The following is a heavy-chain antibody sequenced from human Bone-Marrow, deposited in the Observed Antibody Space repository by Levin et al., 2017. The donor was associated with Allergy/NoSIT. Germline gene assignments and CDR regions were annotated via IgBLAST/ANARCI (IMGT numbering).Heavy chain of an antibody. Sequence: ETLSLTCAASGFTFSSYSMNWVRQAPGKGLEWVSSISSSSSYIYYADSVKGRFTISRDNAKNSLYLQMNSLRAEDTAVYYCARTEQQLVLSYWGQGTLVTVSS. D-gene: IGHD6-13*01. V-gene: IGHV3-21*01. CDR1: GFTFSSYS. CDR3: ARTEQQLVLSY. J-gene: IGHJ4*02. CDR2: ISSSSSYI.